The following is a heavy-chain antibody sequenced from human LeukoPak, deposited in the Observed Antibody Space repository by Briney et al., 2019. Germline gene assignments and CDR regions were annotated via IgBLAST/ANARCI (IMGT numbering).Heavy chain of an antibody. CDR3: AKEQVVANPHLITIDY. D-gene: IGHD3-22*01. Sequence: PGGSLRLSCAASGFTFSSFAMSWGRQAPGKGLEWVSAISGSGGSTYYADSVKGRFTISRDNSKNTLYLQMTSLRAEDTAVYYCAKEQVVANPHLITIDYWGQGTLVTVSS. V-gene: IGHV3-23*01. J-gene: IGHJ4*02. CDR1: GFTFSSFA. CDR2: ISGSGGST.